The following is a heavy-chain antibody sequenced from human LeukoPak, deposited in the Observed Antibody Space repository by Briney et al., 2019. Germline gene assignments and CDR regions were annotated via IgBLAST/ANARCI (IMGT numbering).Heavy chain of an antibody. CDR3: ARDGTYYDILTGYYKRNAFDI. D-gene: IGHD3-9*01. CDR2: ISSSSSTI. CDR1: GFTFSSYS. Sequence: PGGSLRLSCAASGFTFSSYSMNWVRQAPGKGLEWVSYISSSSSTIYYADSVKGQFTISRDNAKNSLYLQMNSLRAEDTAVYYCARDGTYYDILTGYYKRNAFDIWGQGTMVTVSS. J-gene: IGHJ3*02. V-gene: IGHV3-48*04.